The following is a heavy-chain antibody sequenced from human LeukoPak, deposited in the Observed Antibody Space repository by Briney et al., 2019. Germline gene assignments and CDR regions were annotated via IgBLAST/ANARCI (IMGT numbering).Heavy chain of an antibody. Sequence: GSLRLSCAASGFTLSNAWMSWVRQAPGKGLEWVSIIYSGSTTYYADSLKGRFTISRDNSKNTLYLQMNSLRAEDTAMYYCARVGDYGDYFDYWGQGTLVTVSS. D-gene: IGHD4-17*01. CDR1: GFTLSNAW. CDR2: IYSGSTT. J-gene: IGHJ4*02. CDR3: ARVGDYGDYFDY. V-gene: IGHV3-53*01.